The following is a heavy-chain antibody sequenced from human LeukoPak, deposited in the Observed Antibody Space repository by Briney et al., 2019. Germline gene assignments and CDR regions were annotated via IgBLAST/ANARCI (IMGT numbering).Heavy chain of an antibody. Sequence: PGGSLRLSCAASGFTFSSYWMHWVRHAPGKGLVWVSRINSDGSSTSYADSVKGRLTISRDNAKNTLYLQMNSLRAEDTAVYYCARGRRGSDGDYGGYWGQGTLVTVSS. J-gene: IGHJ4*02. CDR2: INSDGSST. D-gene: IGHD4-17*01. CDR1: GFTFSSYW. CDR3: ARGRRGSDGDYGGY. V-gene: IGHV3-74*01.